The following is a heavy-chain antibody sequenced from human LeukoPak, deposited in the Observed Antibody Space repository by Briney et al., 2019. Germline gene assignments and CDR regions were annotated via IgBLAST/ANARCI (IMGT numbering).Heavy chain of an antibody. V-gene: IGHV4-31*03. CDR1: GGSISSGAYY. D-gene: IGHD2-15*01. J-gene: IGHJ2*01. CDR3: ARGGDFDL. CDR2: IYYSGST. Sequence: SETLSPTCTVSGGSISSGAYYWSWIRQHPGKGLEWIGYIYYSGSTYYNPSLKSRVTISVDTSKNQFSLKLSSVTAADTAVYYCARGGDFDLWGRGTLVTVSS.